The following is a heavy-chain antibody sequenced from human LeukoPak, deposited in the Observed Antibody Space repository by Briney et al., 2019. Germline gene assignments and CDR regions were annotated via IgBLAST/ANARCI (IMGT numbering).Heavy chain of an antibody. J-gene: IGHJ5*02. CDR3: ARAPTTVTTLWFDP. CDR2: IIPIFGIA. D-gene: IGHD4-17*01. CDR1: GGTFSSYA. Sequence: SVKVSCKASGGTFSSYAISWVRQAPGQGLEWMGRIIPIFGIANYAQRFQGRVTITADKSTSTAYMELSSLRSEDTAVYYCARAPTTVTTLWFDPWGQGTLVTVSS. V-gene: IGHV1-69*04.